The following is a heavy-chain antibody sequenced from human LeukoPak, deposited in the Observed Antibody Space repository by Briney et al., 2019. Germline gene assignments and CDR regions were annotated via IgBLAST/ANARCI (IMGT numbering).Heavy chain of an antibody. CDR3: ARGRTYDYVWGSYRWYSFDY. CDR1: GFTFRSYS. V-gene: IGHV3-21*01. D-gene: IGHD3-16*02. Sequence: PGGSLRLSCAASGFTFRSYSMNWVRQAPGQGLEWVSSISSSSSYIYYADSVKGRFTISRDNAKNSPYLQMNSLRAEDTAVYYCARGRTYDYVWGSYRWYSFDYWGQGTLVTVSS. J-gene: IGHJ4*02. CDR2: ISSSSSYI.